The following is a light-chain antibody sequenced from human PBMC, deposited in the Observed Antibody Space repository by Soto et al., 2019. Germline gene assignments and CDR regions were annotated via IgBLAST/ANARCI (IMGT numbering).Light chain of an antibody. CDR3: MQGTHWPWT. V-gene: IGKV2-30*01. J-gene: IGKJ1*01. CDR2: KVS. CDR1: QSLVYTDGDTY. Sequence: DVVMTQSPLSLPVTLGQPASISCMSTQSLVYTDGDTYLSWFQQRPGQSPRRLNYKVSNRDSGVPDRFSGSGSGTDFTLKISRVEAEDVGVYYCMQGTHWPWTFGQGTKVEIK.